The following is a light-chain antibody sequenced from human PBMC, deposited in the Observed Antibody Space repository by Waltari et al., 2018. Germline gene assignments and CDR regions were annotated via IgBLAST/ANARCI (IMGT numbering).Light chain of an antibody. CDR3: GTWDGSLTAGV. Sequence: QSVLTQPPSVSAAPGQKVTISCSGRSPNIGSTSVSWYQQLPGTAPKLLIYDNNQRPSGIPDRFSGSRSGTSATLGITGLQTGDEADYYCGTWDGSLTAGVFGGGTKVTVL. CDR1: SPNIGSTS. CDR2: DNN. J-gene: IGLJ2*01. V-gene: IGLV1-51*01.